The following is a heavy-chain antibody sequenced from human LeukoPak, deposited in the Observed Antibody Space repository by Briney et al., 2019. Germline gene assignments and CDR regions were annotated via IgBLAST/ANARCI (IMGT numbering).Heavy chain of an antibody. V-gene: IGHV4-39*01. CDR1: GGSISSSSYY. D-gene: IGHD3-10*01. J-gene: IGHJ6*02. Sequence: SETLSLTCTVSGGSISSSSYYWGWIRQPPGKGLEWIGSIYYSGSTYYNPSLKSRVTISVDTSKNQFSLKLSSVTAADTAVYYCARWSITMVRGVISHYYYYGMDVWGQGTTVTVSS. CDR3: ARWSITMVRGVISHYYYYGMDV. CDR2: IYYSGST.